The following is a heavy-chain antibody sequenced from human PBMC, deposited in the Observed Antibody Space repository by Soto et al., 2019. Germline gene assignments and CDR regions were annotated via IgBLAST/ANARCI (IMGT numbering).Heavy chain of an antibody. CDR3: GRDTTPSL. J-gene: IGHJ4*02. CDR1: GASISSYY. D-gene: IGHD1-1*01. Sequence: PSETLSLTCTVSGASISSYYWSWIRQPPGKGLEWIGYVYYSGSTNYNPSLKSRVTISVDTSKNQFSLKLSSVTAADTAMYYCGRDTTPSLWGQGTLVTVSS. CDR2: VYYSGST. V-gene: IGHV4-59*01.